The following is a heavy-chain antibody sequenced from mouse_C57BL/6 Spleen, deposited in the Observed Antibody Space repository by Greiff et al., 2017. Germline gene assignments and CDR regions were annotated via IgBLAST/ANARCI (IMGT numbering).Heavy chain of an antibody. J-gene: IGHJ2*01. V-gene: IGHV1-55*01. CDR3: ARKLLRFYYFDY. CDR2: IYPGSGST. CDR1: GYTFTSYW. Sequence: VQLQQSGAELVKPGASVKMSCKASGYTFTSYWITWVKQRPGQGLEWIGDIYPGSGSTNYNEKFKSKATLTVDTSSSTAYMQLSSLTSEDSAVYYCARKLLRFYYFDYWGQGTTLTVSS. D-gene: IGHD1-1*01.